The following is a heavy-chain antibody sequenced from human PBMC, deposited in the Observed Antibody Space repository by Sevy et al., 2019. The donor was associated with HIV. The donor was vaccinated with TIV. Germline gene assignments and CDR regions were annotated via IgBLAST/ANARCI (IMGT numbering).Heavy chain of an antibody. D-gene: IGHD6-13*01. V-gene: IGHV3-33*01. CDR2: IWYDGSNK. J-gene: IGHJ4*02. Sequence: GGSLRLSCAASGFTFSSYGMHWVRQAPGKGLEWVAVIWYDGSNKYYADSVKGRFIISRDNSKNTLYLQMNSLRAEDTAVYYCARERALPGPELGYWGQGTLVTVSS. CDR1: GFTFSSYG. CDR3: ARERALPGPELGY.